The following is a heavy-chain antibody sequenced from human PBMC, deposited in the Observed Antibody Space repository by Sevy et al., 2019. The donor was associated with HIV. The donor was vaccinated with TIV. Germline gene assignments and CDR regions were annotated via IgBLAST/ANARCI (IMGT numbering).Heavy chain of an antibody. CDR1: GFTFSTYT. D-gene: IGHD3-10*01. CDR2: ISSSSNYI. CDR3: ARPYGSGSWEAFDI. J-gene: IGHJ3*02. Sequence: GGSLRLSCAASGFTFSTYTMNWVRQAPGKGLEWVSSISSSSNYIYYAHSVKGRFTISRDNAKKSLFLQMNSLRAEDTAVYYCARPYGSGSWEAFDIWGQGTMVTVSS. V-gene: IGHV3-21*01.